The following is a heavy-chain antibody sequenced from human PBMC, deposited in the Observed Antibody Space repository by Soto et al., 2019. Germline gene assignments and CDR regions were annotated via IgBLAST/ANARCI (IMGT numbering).Heavy chain of an antibody. CDR2: IYYSGST. CDR1: GGSISSSSYY. V-gene: IGHV4-39*07. CDR3: ARLIVGATGEHDAFDI. J-gene: IGHJ3*02. Sequence: SETLSLTCTVSGGSISSSSYYWGWIRQPPGKGLEWIGSIYYSGSTYYNPSLKSRVTISVDTSKNQFSLKLSSVTAADTAVYYCARLIVGATGEHDAFDIWGQGTMVTVSS. D-gene: IGHD1-26*01.